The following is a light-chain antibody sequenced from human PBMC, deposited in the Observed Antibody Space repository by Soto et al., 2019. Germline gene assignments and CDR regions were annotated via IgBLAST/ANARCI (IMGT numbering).Light chain of an antibody. Sequence: EVVLTQSPATLSLSPGERATLSCRASQSVTANYLAWYQQKPGQAPRLLIYIASTRATGIPDKFSGSGSGTDFTLTISRLEPEDFAVYYCQQYGSPPVTFGGGTKVEIK. CDR3: QQYGSPPVT. V-gene: IGKV3-20*01. CDR2: IAS. J-gene: IGKJ4*01. CDR1: QSVTANY.